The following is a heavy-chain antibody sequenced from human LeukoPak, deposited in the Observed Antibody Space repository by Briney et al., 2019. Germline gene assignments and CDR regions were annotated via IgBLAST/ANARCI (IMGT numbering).Heavy chain of an antibody. J-gene: IGHJ4*02. D-gene: IGHD6-19*01. CDR1: GGSIISGGYS. Sequence: PSQTLSLTCAVSGGSIISGGYSWSWSRQPPGKGLEWIGHIYHSGSTYYNPSLKSRVTISVDRSKNQFSLKLSSVTAADTAVYFCARGVRIAVADPHLDYWGQGTLVTVSS. V-gene: IGHV4-30-2*01. CDR3: ARGVRIAVADPHLDY. CDR2: IYHSGST.